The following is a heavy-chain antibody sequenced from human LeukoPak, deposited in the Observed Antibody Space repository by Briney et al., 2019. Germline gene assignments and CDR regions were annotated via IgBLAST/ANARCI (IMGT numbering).Heavy chain of an antibody. CDR3: ARGINWSFDY. V-gene: IGHV6-1*01. J-gene: IGHJ4*02. CDR1: GGSVSSNRVA. Sequence: SQTLSLTCDISGGSVSSNRVACNWIRQSPSRGLEWLGRTYYRSQWYDDYAVSVKSRITGNTDTSTNQFSVQLISVTPEDTAVYYGARGINWSFDYWGQETLVTVSS. D-gene: IGHD1-20*01. CDR2: TYYRSQWYD.